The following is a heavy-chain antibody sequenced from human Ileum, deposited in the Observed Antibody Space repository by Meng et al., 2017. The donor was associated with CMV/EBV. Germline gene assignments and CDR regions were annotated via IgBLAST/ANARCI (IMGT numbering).Heavy chain of an antibody. D-gene: IGHD3-16*02. CDR2: ISSSTNTI. CDR1: GFTFSDYY. Sequence: GESLKISCAASGFTFSDYYMSWIRQATGKGLEWVSYISSSTNTIYYTDSVRGRFTISRDNAKNSLYLQMNSLRADDTAVYYCVRVEGKFGGVIPGGIGYWGQGTLVNGAS. CDR3: VRVEGKFGGVIPGGIGY. J-gene: IGHJ4*02. V-gene: IGHV3-11*01.